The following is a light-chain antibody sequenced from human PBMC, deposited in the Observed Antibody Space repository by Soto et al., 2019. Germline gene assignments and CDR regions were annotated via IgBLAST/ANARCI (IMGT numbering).Light chain of an antibody. CDR3: SSYTSSSTYV. J-gene: IGLJ1*01. V-gene: IGLV2-14*01. CDR1: SSDVGRYNY. CDR2: EVS. Sequence: QSALTQPASVSGSPGQSITISCTGTSSDVGRYNYVSWYQQHPGKAPKLMIYEVSNRPSGVSNRFSGSKSGNTASLTISGLQAEDEADYYCSSYTSSSTYVFGTGTTVPVL.